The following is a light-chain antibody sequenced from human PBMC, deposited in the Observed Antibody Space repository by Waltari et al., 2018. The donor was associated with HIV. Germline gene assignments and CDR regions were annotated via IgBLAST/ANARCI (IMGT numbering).Light chain of an antibody. Sequence: SYVLTQPPSVPVAPGQTARITCGGHDIGSQSVQWYQQQPGQAPVLVVYDDRDRPSGIPERFSGSNFGSTATLTISRVEAGDEADYYCQVWHRDSEHYVFGTGTKVTVL. CDR2: DDR. CDR3: QVWHRDSEHYV. V-gene: IGLV3-21*02. J-gene: IGLJ1*01. CDR1: DIGSQS.